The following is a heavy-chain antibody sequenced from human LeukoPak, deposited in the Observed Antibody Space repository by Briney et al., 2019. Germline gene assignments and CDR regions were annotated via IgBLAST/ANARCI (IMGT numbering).Heavy chain of an antibody. Sequence: GGSLRLSCAASGFTFRSNAMSWVRQAPGRGLEWVSAISYSGDTTYYADSVKGRFTISRDNSKNTLYLQMNSLRAEDTAVYYCARAQHDYWGQGTLVTVSS. CDR1: GFTFRSNA. CDR2: ISYSGDTT. J-gene: IGHJ4*02. V-gene: IGHV3-23*01. CDR3: ARAQHDY. D-gene: IGHD1-1*01.